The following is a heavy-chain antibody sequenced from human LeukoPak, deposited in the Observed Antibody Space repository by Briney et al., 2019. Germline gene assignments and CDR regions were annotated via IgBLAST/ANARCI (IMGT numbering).Heavy chain of an antibody. CDR1: GGTFSSYA. D-gene: IGHD1-1*01. CDR3: ARGPGGGMDV. V-gene: IGHV1-69*04. Sequence: SVKVSCKASGGTFSSYAISWVRQAPGQGLEWMGRIVPILGIANYAQKFQGRVTITAGKSTSTAYMELSSLRSEDTAVYYCARGPGGGMDVWGQGTTVTVSS. J-gene: IGHJ6*02. CDR2: IVPILGIA.